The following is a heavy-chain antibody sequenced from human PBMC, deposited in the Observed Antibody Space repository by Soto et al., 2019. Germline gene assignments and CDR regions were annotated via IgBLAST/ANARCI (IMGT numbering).Heavy chain of an antibody. Sequence: PGGSLRLSCAACGFTFSSYGMHWVRQAPGKGLEWVAVIWYDGSNKYYADSVKGRFTISRDNSKNTLYLQMNSLRAEDTAVYYCARDNSSSWYGQTNWIDPWGQGTLVTVSS. D-gene: IGHD6-13*01. V-gene: IGHV3-33*01. J-gene: IGHJ5*02. CDR1: GFTFSSYG. CDR3: ARDNSSSWYGQTNWIDP. CDR2: IWYDGSNK.